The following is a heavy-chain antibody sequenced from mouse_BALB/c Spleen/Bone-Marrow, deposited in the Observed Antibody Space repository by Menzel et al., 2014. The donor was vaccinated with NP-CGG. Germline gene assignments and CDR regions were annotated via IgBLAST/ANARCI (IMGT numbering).Heavy chain of an antibody. CDR2: IWAGGST. V-gene: IGHV2-9*02. CDR3: ASVPLFRYGSSYGMDY. J-gene: IGHJ4*01. D-gene: IGHD1-1*01. CDR1: GFSLTSYG. Sequence: VKLVESGPGLVAPSHSLSITCTVSGFSLTSYGVHWVRQPPGKGLEWLGVIWAGGSTNYKSALMSRLSISKDNSKSQVFLKMNSLQTDDTAMYYCASVPLFRYGSSYGMDYWGQGTSVTASS.